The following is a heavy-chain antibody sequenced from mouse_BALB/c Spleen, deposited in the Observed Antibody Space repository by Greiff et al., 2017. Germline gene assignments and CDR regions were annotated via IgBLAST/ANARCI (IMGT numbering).Heavy chain of an antibody. Sequence: EVKLMESGPGLVKPSQSLSLTCSVTGYSITSGYYWNWIRQFPGNKLEWMGYISYDGSNNYNPSLKNRISITRDTSKNQFFLKLNSVTTEDTATYYCARDPRSYYGSSYWYFDVWGAGTTVTVSS. CDR2: ISYDGSN. J-gene: IGHJ1*01. V-gene: IGHV3-6*02. CDR3: ARDPRSYYGSSYWYFDV. D-gene: IGHD1-1*01. CDR1: GYSITSGYY.